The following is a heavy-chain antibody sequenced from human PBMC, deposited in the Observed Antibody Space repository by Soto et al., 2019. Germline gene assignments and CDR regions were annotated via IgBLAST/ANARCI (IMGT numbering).Heavy chain of an antibody. J-gene: IGHJ5*02. Sequence: GASVKVSCKASGYTLTSYDINWVRQATGQGLEWMGWMNPNSGNTGYAQKFQGRVTMTRNTSISTAYMELSSLRSEDTAVYYCARATAAVARTYWFDPWGQGTLVTVSS. V-gene: IGHV1-8*01. CDR2: MNPNSGNT. D-gene: IGHD6-19*01. CDR1: GYTLTSYD. CDR3: ARATAAVARTYWFDP.